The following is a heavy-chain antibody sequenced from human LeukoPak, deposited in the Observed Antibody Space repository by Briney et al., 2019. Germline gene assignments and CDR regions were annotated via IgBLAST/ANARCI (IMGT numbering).Heavy chain of an antibody. D-gene: IGHD1-7*01. CDR1: GYNFIGYG. V-gene: IGHV1-24*01. CDR3: ATDKGPGTTYAFDI. Sequence: ASVKVSCKASGYNFIGYGITWVRQAPGKGLEWMGGFDPEDGETIYAQKFQGRVTMTEDTSTDTAYMELSSLRSEDTAVYYCATDKGPGTTYAFDIWGQGTMVTVSS. J-gene: IGHJ3*02. CDR2: FDPEDGET.